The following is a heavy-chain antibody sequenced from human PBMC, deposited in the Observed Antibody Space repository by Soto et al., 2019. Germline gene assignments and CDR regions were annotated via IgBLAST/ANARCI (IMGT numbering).Heavy chain of an antibody. Sequence: PSETLSLTCAVSGASISSSGYHWDWVRQPPGKGLEWIGTISYTGNTHSNPSLESRLTISPDTAENQLSLRPTSVTAADTAVYYCAIRSSGTSYFWLDPWGQGTLVTVSS. CDR1: GASISSSGYH. J-gene: IGHJ5*02. CDR2: ISYTGNT. D-gene: IGHD6-19*01. CDR3: AIRSSGTSYFWLDP. V-gene: IGHV4-39*01.